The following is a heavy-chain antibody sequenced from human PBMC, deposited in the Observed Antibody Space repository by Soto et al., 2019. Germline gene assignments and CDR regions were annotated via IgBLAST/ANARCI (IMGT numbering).Heavy chain of an antibody. D-gene: IGHD4-17*01. CDR3: AVTTGY. V-gene: IGHV1-8*01. Sequence: QVRVVQSGAEVKKPGASVKVSCKTSGYTFTDYDINWVRQAPGQGLEWMGWVSPDHGNAGYAQQFQGRVTMTSDTSISTVFLELTNLRSEDTAVYYCAVTTGYCGQRTKVTFSS. CDR2: VSPDHGNA. J-gene: IGHJ4*02. CDR1: GYTFTDYD.